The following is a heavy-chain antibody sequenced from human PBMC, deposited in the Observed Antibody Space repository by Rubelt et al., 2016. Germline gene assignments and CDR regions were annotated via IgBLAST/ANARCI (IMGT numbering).Heavy chain of an antibody. J-gene: IGHJ4*02. D-gene: IGHD5-12*01. V-gene: IGHV3-30*03. CDR1: GFTFSIYR. CDR2: ISYDGSDK. Sequence: IQLVESGGGLVKPGGSLRLSCAASGFTFSIYRMKWVRQAPGKGLEWVAVISYDGSDKYYVDSVKGRFTISRDNSKNTLFLQMNSLRAEDTAVYYCARAYGYDLGSYFDFWGQGTLVIVSS. CDR3: ARAYGYDLGSYFDF.